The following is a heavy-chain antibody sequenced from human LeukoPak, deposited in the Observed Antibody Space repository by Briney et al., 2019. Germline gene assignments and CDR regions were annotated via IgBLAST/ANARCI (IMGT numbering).Heavy chain of an antibody. V-gene: IGHV3-7*01. Sequence: GGSLRVSCAGSGFTFSAYWMSWVRQAPGKGLEWVANIKQDGSEKYYVDSVKGRFTISRDNAKNSLYLQMNSLRAEDTAVYYCARGGYDYVWGSLFDYWGQGTLVTVSS. CDR3: ARGGYDYVWGSLFDY. D-gene: IGHD3-16*01. CDR1: GFTFSAYW. CDR2: IKQDGSEK. J-gene: IGHJ4*02.